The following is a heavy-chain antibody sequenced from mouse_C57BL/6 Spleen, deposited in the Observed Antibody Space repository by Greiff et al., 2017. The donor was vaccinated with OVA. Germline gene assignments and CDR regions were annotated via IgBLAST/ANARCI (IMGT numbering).Heavy chain of an antibody. J-gene: IGHJ1*03. CDR3: ARRGTGTWYFGV. Sequence: EVKLVESGGGLVQPGESLKLSCESTEYEFPSYDMSWVRKTPEKRLELVAAINSDGGSTYYPDTMERRIIISRDNARMTLYLQRSSLRSEDTALYYCARRGTGTWYFGVWGTGTTVTVSS. D-gene: IGHD4-1*01. V-gene: IGHV5-2*01. CDR1: EYEFPSYD. CDR2: INSDGGST.